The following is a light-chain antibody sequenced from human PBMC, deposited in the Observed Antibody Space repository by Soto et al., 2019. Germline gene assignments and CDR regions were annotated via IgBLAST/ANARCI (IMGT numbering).Light chain of an antibody. J-gene: IGKJ2*01. V-gene: IGKV3-15*01. CDR3: QQHNNWPEYT. CDR1: QSVGNS. Sequence: VVMTQSPGTLSVSPGEGVTLSCRASQSVGNSLAWYQQKPGQAPRLLIFGASTRVTGIPARFSGSGSGTEFTLTITSLQSEDFAVYYCQQHNNWPEYTFGQGTKVDIK. CDR2: GAS.